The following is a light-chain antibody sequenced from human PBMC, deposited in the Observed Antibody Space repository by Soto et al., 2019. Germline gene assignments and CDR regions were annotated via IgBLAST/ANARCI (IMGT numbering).Light chain of an antibody. CDR2: AAS. CDR1: QDIRNF. Sequence: DLQMTQSPTSLSASVGDRVTITCRASQDIRNFVAWYQQKPGKAPKLLIYAASTLQSGVPSRFSGSGSETDFTLTLNSLQPEDVATYSCQKYSSVPVFGPGTKVEIK. CDR3: QKYSSVPV. J-gene: IGKJ3*01. V-gene: IGKV1-27*01.